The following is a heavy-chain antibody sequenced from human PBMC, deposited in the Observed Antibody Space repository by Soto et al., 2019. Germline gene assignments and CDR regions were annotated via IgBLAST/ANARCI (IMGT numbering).Heavy chain of an antibody. V-gene: IGHV3-33*01. J-gene: IGHJ6*02. CDR1: GFTFSSYG. CDR2: IWYDGSNK. CDR3: AREGDYYGMDV. Sequence: QVQLVESGGGVVQPGRSLRLSCAASGFTFSSYGMHWVRQAPGKGLEWLAVIWYDGSNKYYADSVKGLFTISRDNSKNTLYLQMNSLRAEDTAVYYCAREGDYYGMDVWGQGTTVTVSS.